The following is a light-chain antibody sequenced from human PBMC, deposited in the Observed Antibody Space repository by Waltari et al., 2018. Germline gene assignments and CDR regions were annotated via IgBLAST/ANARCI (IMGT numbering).Light chain of an antibody. J-gene: IGLJ1*01. CDR1: GSDVGGYTY. Sequence: QSALTQPPSASGSPGQSVTISCTGTGSDVGGYTYVSWYQLHPGKAPKLIIYEVSKRPSGVPDRFSGSKSGNTASLTVSGLRTEDEADYYCSSYGGNNNLAVFGTGTKVNVL. V-gene: IGLV2-8*01. CDR2: EVS. CDR3: SSYGGNNNLAV.